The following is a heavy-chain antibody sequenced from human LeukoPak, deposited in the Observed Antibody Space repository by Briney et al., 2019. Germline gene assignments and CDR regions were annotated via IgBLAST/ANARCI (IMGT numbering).Heavy chain of an antibody. J-gene: IGHJ4*02. V-gene: IGHV4-34*01. CDR1: GGSFSGYY. CDR3: ARDISDY. CDR2: INHSGST. Sequence: SETLSLTCAVYGGSFSGYYWSWIRQPPEKGLEWIGEINHSGSTNYNPSLKSRVTISVDTSKNQFSLKLSSVTAADTAAYYCARDISDYWGQGTLVTVSS.